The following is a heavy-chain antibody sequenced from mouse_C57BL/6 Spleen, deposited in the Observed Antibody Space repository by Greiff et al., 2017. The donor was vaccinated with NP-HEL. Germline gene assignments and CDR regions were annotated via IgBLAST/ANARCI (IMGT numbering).Heavy chain of an antibody. D-gene: IGHD1-1*01. CDR3: ARDHWDYYYGH. Sequence: EVQVVESGGGLVKPGGSLKLSCAASGFTFSSYAMSWVRQTPEKRLEWVATISDGGSYTYYPDNVKGRFTISRDNAKNNLYLQMSHLKSEDTAMYYCARDHWDYYYGHWGQGTTLTVSS. J-gene: IGHJ2*01. CDR1: GFTFSSYA. CDR2: ISDGGSYT. V-gene: IGHV5-4*01.